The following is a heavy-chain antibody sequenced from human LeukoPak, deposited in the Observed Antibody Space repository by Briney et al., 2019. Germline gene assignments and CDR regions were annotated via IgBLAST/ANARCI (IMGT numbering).Heavy chain of an antibody. CDR3: ARDETRRGCTGVTCYSDFDY. Sequence: PGGSLRLSCTASGFTFSYYAMSWVRQAPGKGLEWVSAISGSGDSAYYADSVKGRFTIPRDNSKNTVSLQMSSLRAEDTAVYYCARDETRRGCTGVTCYSDFDYWGQGTLVTVSS. CDR1: GFTFSYYA. V-gene: IGHV3-23*01. D-gene: IGHD2-15*01. J-gene: IGHJ4*02. CDR2: ISGSGDSA.